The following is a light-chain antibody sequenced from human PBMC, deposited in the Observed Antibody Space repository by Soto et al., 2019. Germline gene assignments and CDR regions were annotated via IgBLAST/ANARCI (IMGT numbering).Light chain of an antibody. J-gene: IGLJ3*02. CDR3: ATWDDSLSAWV. V-gene: IGLV1-47*01. CDR2: KNY. CDR1: SSNIGSTY. Sequence: QLVLTQPPSASGTPGQRVTISCSGGSSNIGSTYVYWYQHLPGTAPKLLIYKNYQRPSGVPDRFSGSKSGTSASLAISGLRSEDEADYYCATWDDSLSAWVFGGGTKLTVL.